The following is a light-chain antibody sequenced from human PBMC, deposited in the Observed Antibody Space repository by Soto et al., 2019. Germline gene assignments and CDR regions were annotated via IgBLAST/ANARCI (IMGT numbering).Light chain of an antibody. J-gene: IGKJ5*01. CDR1: QTVNTY. CDR3: QQSYSTPIT. CDR2: DAS. Sequence: DIQMTQSPSSLSSSIGERFTITFGASQTVNTYLHWYQQKPGKAPKLLIYDASSLESGVPSRFSGSGSGTDFTLTISSLQPEDFATYYCQQSYSTPITFGQGTRLEIK. V-gene: IGKV1-39*01.